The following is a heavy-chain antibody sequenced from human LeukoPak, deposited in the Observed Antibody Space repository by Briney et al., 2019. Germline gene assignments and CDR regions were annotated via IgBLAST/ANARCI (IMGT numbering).Heavy chain of an antibody. CDR2: IYYSGST. CDR1: VGSISSSSYY. D-gene: IGHD5-18*01. V-gene: IGHV4-39*01. CDR3: ARRPVRQLWFRGAFDY. Sequence: SETLSLTCTVSVGSISSSSYYWGWIRQPPGKGLEWIGSIYYSGSTYYNPSLKSRVTISVDTSKNQFSLQLSSVTAADTAVYYCARRPVRQLWFRGAFDYWGQGTLVTVSS. J-gene: IGHJ4*02.